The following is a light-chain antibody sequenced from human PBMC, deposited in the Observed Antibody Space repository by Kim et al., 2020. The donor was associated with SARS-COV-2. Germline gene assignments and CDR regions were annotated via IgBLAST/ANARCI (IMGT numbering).Light chain of an antibody. CDR2: RNN. CDR1: SSNVGNEG. J-gene: IGLJ3*02. Sequence: QTATLPCTGTSSNVGNEGAAWLQQLQGHPPKLLSNRNNTRPSGISERFSASRSGDTASLTITGLQPEDEADYFCSSWDSSLSAWVFGGGTQLTVL. V-gene: IGLV10-54*04. CDR3: SSWDSSLSAWV.